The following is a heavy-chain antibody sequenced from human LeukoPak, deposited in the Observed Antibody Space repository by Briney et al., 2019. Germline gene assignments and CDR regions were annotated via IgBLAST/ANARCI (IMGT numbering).Heavy chain of an antibody. J-gene: IGHJ5*02. D-gene: IGHD6-13*01. CDR1: GYTFTGYY. CDR2: INPNSGGT. V-gene: IGHV1-2*02. CDR3: ARDGSSSWNWFDP. Sequence: ASVKVSCKASGYTFTGYYMHWVRQAPGQGLEWMGWINPNSGGTNYAQKFQGRVTMTRDTSISTAYMELSRLRSDDTAVYYCARDGSSSWNWFDPWGQGTLATVSS.